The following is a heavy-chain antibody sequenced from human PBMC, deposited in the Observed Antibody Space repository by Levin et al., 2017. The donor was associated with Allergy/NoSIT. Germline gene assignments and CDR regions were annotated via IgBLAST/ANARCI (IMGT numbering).Heavy chain of an antibody. V-gene: IGHV4-4*02. D-gene: IGHD3-9*01. CDR3: ASSPWLNDAFDI. J-gene: IGHJ3*02. CDR2: IYHSGST. CDR1: GGSISSSNW. Sequence: SETLSLTCAVSGGSISSSNWWSWVRQPPGKGLEWIGEIYHSGSTNYNPSLKSRVTISVDKSKNQFSLKLSSVTAADTAVYYCASSPWLNDAFDIWGQGTMVTVSS.